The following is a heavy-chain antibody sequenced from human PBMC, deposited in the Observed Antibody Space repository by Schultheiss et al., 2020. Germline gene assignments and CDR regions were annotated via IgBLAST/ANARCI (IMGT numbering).Heavy chain of an antibody. D-gene: IGHD2-21*02. J-gene: IGHJ4*02. CDR1: GFSLSTSGMC. CDR3: ARIRRKRGVTLFDY. CDR2: IDWDDDK. Sequence: SGPTLVKPTQTLTLTCTFSGFSLSTSGMCVSWIRQPPGKALEWLARIDWDDDKYYSTSLKTRLTISKDTSKNQVVLTMTNMDPVDTATYYCARIRRKRGVTLFDYWGQGTLVTVSS. V-gene: IGHV2-70*11.